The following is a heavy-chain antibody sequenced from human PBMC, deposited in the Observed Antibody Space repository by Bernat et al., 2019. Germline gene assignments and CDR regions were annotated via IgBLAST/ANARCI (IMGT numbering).Heavy chain of an antibody. D-gene: IGHD3-16*01. CDR2: IWYDGSNK. CDR3: ARDRRGLGDAFDI. CDR1: GFTFSSYG. V-gene: IGHV3-33*01. J-gene: IGHJ3*02. Sequence: QVQLVESGGGVVQPGRSLRLSCAASGFTFSSYGMHWVRQAPGKGLEWVAVIWYDGSNKYYADSVKGRFTISRDNSKNTLYLQMNSLRAEDTAVYYCARDRRGLGDAFDIWGQGTMVTVSS.